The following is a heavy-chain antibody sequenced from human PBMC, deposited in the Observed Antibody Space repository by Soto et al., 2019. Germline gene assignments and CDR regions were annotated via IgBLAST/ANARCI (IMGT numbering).Heavy chain of an antibody. J-gene: IGHJ4*02. D-gene: IGHD3-16*01. Sequence: GGSLRLSCAASGFTFSSYAMSWVRQAPRKGLEWVSAISGSGGSTYYADSVKGRFTISRDNSKHTLYLHMNILRAEDTAVYYCAKDPAHRCYGKTYWGQGPRVAVSS. V-gene: IGHV3-23*01. CDR1: GFTFSSYA. CDR2: ISGSGGST. CDR3: AKDPAHRCYGKTY.